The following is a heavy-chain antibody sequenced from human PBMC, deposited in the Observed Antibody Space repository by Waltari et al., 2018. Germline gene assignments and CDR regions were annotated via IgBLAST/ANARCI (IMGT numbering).Heavy chain of an antibody. V-gene: IGHV1-69*05. CDR3: ARGGLYGQQLLESAFEI. CDR1: GGSFSPHA. CDR2: IIPMFGTA. Sequence: QVQLVQSGAELKKPGSSVKVSCKVSGGSFSPHAITWVRQAPGQGLEWMGGIIPMFGTANYAQKNQDRVTINTDESMTTAYMHLSSLTSDDTAVYYCARGGLYGQQLLESAFEIWGQGTKVTVSS. D-gene: IGHD6-13*01. J-gene: IGHJ3*02.